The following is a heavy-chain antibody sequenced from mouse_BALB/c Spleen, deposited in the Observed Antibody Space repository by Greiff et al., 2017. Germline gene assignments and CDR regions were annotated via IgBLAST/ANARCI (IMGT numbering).Heavy chain of an antibody. D-gene: IGHD2-10*01. J-gene: IGHJ4*01. V-gene: IGHV1-4*01. CDR3: ARTLLYYYAMDY. Sequence: QVQLQQSGAELARPGASVKMSCKASGYTFTSYTMHWVKQRPGQGLEWIGYINPSSGYTNYNQKFKDKATLTADKSSSTAYMQLSSLTSEDSAVYYCARTLLYYYAMDYWGQGTSVTVSS. CDR1: GYTFTSYT. CDR2: INPSSGYT.